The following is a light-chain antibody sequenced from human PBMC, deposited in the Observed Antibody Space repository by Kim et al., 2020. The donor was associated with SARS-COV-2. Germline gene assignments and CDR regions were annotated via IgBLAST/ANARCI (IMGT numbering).Light chain of an antibody. V-gene: IGLV3-1*01. CDR1: KLGDKY. CDR3: QAWDSSTGV. J-gene: IGLJ2*01. Sequence: SVSPGQTASITCSGDKLGDKYACWYQQKPGQSPLLVIYQDNKRPSGIPERCSGSNSGNTATLTISGTQAIDEADYYCQAWDSSTGVFGGGTQLTVL. CDR2: QDN.